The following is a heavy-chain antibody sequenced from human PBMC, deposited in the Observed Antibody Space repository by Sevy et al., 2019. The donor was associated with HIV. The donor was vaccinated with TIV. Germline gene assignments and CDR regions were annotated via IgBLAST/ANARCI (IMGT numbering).Heavy chain of an antibody. Sequence: SETLSLTCSVYGGSFSGYYWSWIRQPPGKGLEWIGEINHSGSTNYNPSLKSRVTISVDTSKNQFSLKLSSVTAADTAVYYCARGAPNCSGGSCYSGDIDYWGQGTLVTVSS. CDR2: INHSGST. CDR1: GGSFSGYY. J-gene: IGHJ4*02. D-gene: IGHD2-15*01. CDR3: ARGAPNCSGGSCYSGDIDY. V-gene: IGHV4-34*01.